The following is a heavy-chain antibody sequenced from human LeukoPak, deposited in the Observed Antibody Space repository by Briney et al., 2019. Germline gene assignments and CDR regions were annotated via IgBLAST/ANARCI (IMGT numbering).Heavy chain of an antibody. CDR3: VRASYYDSTGYVKDNFDY. CDR1: GFTFTSYS. J-gene: IGHJ4*02. V-gene: IGHV3-23*01. Sequence: GGSLRLSCAASGFTFTSYSMSWVRQAPGKGLEWVSGTSDRGDYTYYADSVKGRFTISRDSSKNTLFLQMNSLTAEDTAVYYCVRASYYDSTGYVKDNFDYWGQGTLVTVSS. CDR2: TSDRGDYT. D-gene: IGHD3-22*01.